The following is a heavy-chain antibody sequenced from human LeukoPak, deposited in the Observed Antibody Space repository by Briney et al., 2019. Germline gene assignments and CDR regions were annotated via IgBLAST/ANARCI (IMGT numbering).Heavy chain of an antibody. Sequence: ASVKVSCKASGYTFTSYGISWVRQAPGQGLEWMGLISAYNGNTNYAQKLQGRVTMTTDTSTSTAYMELRSLRSDDTAVYYCLFRGVIWDFDYWGQGTLVTVSS. CDR2: ISAYNGNT. CDR3: LFRGVIWDFDY. D-gene: IGHD3-10*01. J-gene: IGHJ4*02. V-gene: IGHV1-18*01. CDR1: GYTFTSYG.